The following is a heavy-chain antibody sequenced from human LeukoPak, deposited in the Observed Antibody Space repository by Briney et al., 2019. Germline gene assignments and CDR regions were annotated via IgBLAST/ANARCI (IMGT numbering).Heavy chain of an antibody. CDR2: ISSSSSYI. J-gene: IGHJ3*02. Sequence: PGGSLRLSCAASGFTFSSYSMNWVRQAPGKGLEWVSSISSSSSYIYYADSVEGRFTISRDNAKNSLYLQMNRLRAEDTAVYYCARDAGSGDDAFDIWGQGTMVTVSS. CDR3: ARDAGSGDDAFDI. CDR1: GFTFSSYS. D-gene: IGHD2-15*01. V-gene: IGHV3-21*01.